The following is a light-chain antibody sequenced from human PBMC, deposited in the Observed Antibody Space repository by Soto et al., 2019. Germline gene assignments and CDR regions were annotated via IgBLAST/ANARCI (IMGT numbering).Light chain of an antibody. V-gene: IGLV2-23*02. CDR1: SSDVGSYNL. J-gene: IGLJ1*01. CDR2: EVS. Sequence: QFALTQPASVSGSPGQSITISCTGTSSDVGSYNLVSWYQQHPGKAPKLMIYEVSKRPSGVSNRFSGSKSGNTASLTISGLQAEDEADYYCCSYAGSSTFVFGTRTKVTVL. CDR3: CSYAGSSTFV.